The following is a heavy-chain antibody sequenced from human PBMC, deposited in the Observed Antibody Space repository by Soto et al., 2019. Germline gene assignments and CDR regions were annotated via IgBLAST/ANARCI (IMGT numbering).Heavy chain of an antibody. D-gene: IGHD3-3*01. J-gene: IGHJ4*02. V-gene: IGHV4-59*01. CDR2: IYYSGST. Sequence: SETLSLTCTVSGGSISSYYWSWIRQPPGKGLEWIGYIYYSGSTNYNPSLKSRVTISVDMSKNQFSLKLSSVTAADTAVYYCARGRFLEWLLQRYYFDYWGQGTLVTVSS. CDR1: GGSISSYY. CDR3: ARGRFLEWLLQRYYFDY.